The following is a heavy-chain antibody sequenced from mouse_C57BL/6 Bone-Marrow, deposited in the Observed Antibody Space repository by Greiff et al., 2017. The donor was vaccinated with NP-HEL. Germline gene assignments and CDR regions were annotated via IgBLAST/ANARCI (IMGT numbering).Heavy chain of an antibody. CDR3: ARRGGRFAY. Sequence: QVQLQQPGAELVKPGASVKLSCKASGYTFTSYWMHWVKQRPGQGLEWIGMIHPNSGSTNYNEKFKSKATLTVDKSSSTAYMQLSSLTSGDSAVYYCARRGGRFAYWGQGTLVTVSA. CDR1: GYTFTSYW. J-gene: IGHJ3*01. V-gene: IGHV1-64*01. D-gene: IGHD1-1*02. CDR2: IHPNSGST.